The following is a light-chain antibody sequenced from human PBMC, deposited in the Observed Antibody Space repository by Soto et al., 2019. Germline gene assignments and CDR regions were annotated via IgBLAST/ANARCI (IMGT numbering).Light chain of an antibody. J-gene: IGLJ1*01. CDR3: SSYAGIINFRV. Sequence: QSVLTQPPSASGSPGQSVTISCTGTSSDVGGYKYVSWYQQHPGKAPKLMIFEVNKRPSGVPDRFSGSKSGNTASLTVSGLQAEDDADYCCSSYAGIINFRVFGTGTKLTVL. CDR2: EVN. CDR1: SSDVGGYKY. V-gene: IGLV2-8*01.